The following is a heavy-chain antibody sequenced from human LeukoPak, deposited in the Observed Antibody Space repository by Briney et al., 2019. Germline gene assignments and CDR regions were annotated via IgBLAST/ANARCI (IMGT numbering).Heavy chain of an antibody. J-gene: IGHJ4*02. CDR1: GGSFSGYY. CDR2: VNHSGST. D-gene: IGHD2-2*01. CDR3: ARVVWDGVIVAVQPAATPGSIDY. Sequence: SETLSLTCAVYGGSFSGYYWSWIRQPPGKGLEWIGEVNHSGSTNYSPSLKSRVTMSVDTSKNQFSLNLSSVTAADTAVYYCARVVWDGVIVAVQPAATPGSIDYWGQGALVTVSS. V-gene: IGHV4-34*01.